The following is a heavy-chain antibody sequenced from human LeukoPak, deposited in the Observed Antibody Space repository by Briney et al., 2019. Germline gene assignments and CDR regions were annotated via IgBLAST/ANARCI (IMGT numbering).Heavy chain of an antibody. Sequence: TPPETLSLTCTVSGGSISSYYWSWIRQPPGKGLEWIGYIYYSGSTNYNPSLKSRVTISVDTSKNQFSLKLSSVTAADTAVYYCARIGRGAAFSWGQGTLVTVSS. CDR1: GGSISSYY. D-gene: IGHD3-10*01. J-gene: IGHJ5*02. CDR2: IYYSGST. CDR3: ARIGRGAAFS. V-gene: IGHV4-59*01.